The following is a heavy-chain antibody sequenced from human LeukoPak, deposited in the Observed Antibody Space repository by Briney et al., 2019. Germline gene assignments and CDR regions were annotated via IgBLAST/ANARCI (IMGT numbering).Heavy chain of an antibody. CDR2: IYYNGNS. V-gene: IGHV4-39*01. J-gene: IGHJ6*03. Sequence: SETLSLTCSVSGGSVSSRDYYWAWVRQPPGKGLEWIATIYYNGNSYYNPSLESRVTISVDTSKNQFSLKLSSVTAADTAVYYCARSGDSGYYYYYYMDVWGKGTTVTVSS. D-gene: IGHD6-25*01. CDR3: ARSGDSGYYYYYYMDV. CDR1: GGSVSSRDYY.